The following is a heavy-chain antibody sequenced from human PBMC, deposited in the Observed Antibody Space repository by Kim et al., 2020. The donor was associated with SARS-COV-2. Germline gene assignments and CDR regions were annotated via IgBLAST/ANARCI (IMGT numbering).Heavy chain of an antibody. Sequence: SETLSLTCTVSGGSISSSSYYWGWIRQPPGKGLEWIGSIYYSGSTYYNPSLKSRVTISVDTSKNQFSLKLSSVTAADTAVYYCARQVYNWNETDAFDIWGQGTMVTVSS. V-gene: IGHV4-39*01. D-gene: IGHD1-20*01. CDR1: GGSISSSSYY. J-gene: IGHJ3*02. CDR3: ARQVYNWNETDAFDI. CDR2: IYYSGST.